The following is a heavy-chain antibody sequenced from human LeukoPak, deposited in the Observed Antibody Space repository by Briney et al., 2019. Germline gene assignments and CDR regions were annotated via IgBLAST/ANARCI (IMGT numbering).Heavy chain of an antibody. D-gene: IGHD5-12*01. J-gene: IGHJ4*02. CDR3: ARDIGGYELLFQY. CDR1: GYTFTSYG. CDR2: ISAYNGNT. V-gene: IGHV1-18*01. Sequence: ASVKVSCKASGYTFTSYGISWVRQAPGQGLEWMGWISAYNGNTNYAQKLQGRVTMTTDTSTNTAYMDLRSLRSDDTAVYYCARDIGGYELLFQYWGQGTLVTVSS.